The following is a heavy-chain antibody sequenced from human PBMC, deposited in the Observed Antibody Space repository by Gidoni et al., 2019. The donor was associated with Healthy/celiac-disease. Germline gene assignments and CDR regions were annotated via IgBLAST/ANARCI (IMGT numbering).Heavy chain of an antibody. CDR1: GFTVSSNY. V-gene: IGHV3-66*01. Sequence: EVQLVESGGGLVQPGGSLGLSCAASGFTVSSNYMSWVRQAPGKGLEWVSVIYSGGSTYYADSVKGRFTISRDNSKNTLYLQMNSLRAEDTAVYYCARGVGGYDFWSGYFPDYWGQGTLVTVSS. J-gene: IGHJ4*02. D-gene: IGHD3-3*01. CDR3: ARGVGGYDFWSGYFPDY. CDR2: IYSGGST.